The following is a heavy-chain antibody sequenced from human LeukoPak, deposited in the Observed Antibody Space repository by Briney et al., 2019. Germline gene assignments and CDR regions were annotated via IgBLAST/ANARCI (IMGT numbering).Heavy chain of an antibody. CDR2: ISGSGVGT. CDR1: GFTFSNYA. Sequence: GGSLRLSCAASGFTFSNYATIWVRQAPGKGLEWVSGISGSGVGTYYADSVKGRFTISRDNSRNMLYLQMNSLRADDTAIYYCAERGGDYWGQGTLVTVSS. V-gene: IGHV3-23*01. D-gene: IGHD1-26*01. CDR3: AERGGDY. J-gene: IGHJ4*02.